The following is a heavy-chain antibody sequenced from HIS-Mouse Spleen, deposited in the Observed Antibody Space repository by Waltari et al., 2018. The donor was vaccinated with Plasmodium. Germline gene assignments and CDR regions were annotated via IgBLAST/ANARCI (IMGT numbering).Heavy chain of an antibody. D-gene: IGHD1-1*01. Sequence: EVQLVESGGGLVQPGGSLRLSCAASGFTSSSSDMNLVRQATGKGREGVSAIGTAGDTYYSGSVKGRFTISRENAKNSLYLQMNSLRAGDTAVYYCARGRWNHAFDIWGQGTMVTVSS. CDR3: ARGRWNHAFDI. CDR2: IGTAGDT. V-gene: IGHV3-13*01. CDR1: GFTSSSSD. J-gene: IGHJ3*02.